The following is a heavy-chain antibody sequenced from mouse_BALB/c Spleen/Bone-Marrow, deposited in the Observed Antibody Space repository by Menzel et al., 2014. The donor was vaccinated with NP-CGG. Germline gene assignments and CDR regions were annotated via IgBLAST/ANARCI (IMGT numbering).Heavy chain of an antibody. V-gene: IGHV4-1*02. D-gene: IGHD1-2*01. J-gene: IGHJ3*01. CDR3: ARLGYYGSFAY. CDR2: INPDSNTI. Sequence: EVQLQQSGGGLVQPGGSLKLSRAASGFAFSSYWMSWVRQAPGKGLEWIGEINPDSNTINYTPSLKDKFIISRDNAYNTPCMQMSKVRSEDTALYYCARLGYYGSFAYWGQGTLVTVSA. CDR1: GFAFSSYW.